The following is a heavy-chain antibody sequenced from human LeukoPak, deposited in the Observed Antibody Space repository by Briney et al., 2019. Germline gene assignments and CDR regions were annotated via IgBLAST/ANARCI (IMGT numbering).Heavy chain of an antibody. CDR3: AKRGNPAVGHHYLDV. J-gene: IGHJ6*03. V-gene: IGHV3-23*01. CDR2: ITLSGGST. CDR1: GATFSNMD. D-gene: IGHD2-2*01. Sequence: GGSLRLPCPAPGATFSNMDMSWARQAPGKGLEGAASITLSGGSTFYADSVKGRFTISRDNSKDTLYLQMNSLSAEDTAVYYCAKRGNPAVGHHYLDVWGKGTTVSASS.